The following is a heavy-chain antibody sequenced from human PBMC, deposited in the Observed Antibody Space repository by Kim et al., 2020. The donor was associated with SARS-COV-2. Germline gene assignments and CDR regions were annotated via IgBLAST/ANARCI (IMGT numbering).Heavy chain of an antibody. CDR3: VTYKYDWGGGI. CDR1: GFSFNDYW. J-gene: IGHJ4*02. D-gene: IGHD3-10*02. Sequence: GGSLRLSCAASGFSFNDYWMNWVRQAPGKGLEWVANINQDGGEKYYVDSVKGRFTISRDNAKNLLYLQMNSLRTEDTALYYCVTYKYDWGGGIWGQGTLVTVSS. V-gene: IGHV3-7*03. CDR2: INQDGGEK.